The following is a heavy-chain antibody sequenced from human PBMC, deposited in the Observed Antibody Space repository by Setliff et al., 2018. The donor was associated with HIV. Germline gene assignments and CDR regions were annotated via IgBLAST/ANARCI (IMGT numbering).Heavy chain of an antibody. CDR2: IYPGDSDT. Sequence: GESLKISCKGSGYSFTIYWIGWVRQMPGKGLEWMGIIYPGDSDTRYSPSFQGQVTISADKSISTAYLQWSSLKASDTAMYYCARHSGEQQLVHTIPRPYYMDVWGKGTTVTVSS. J-gene: IGHJ6*03. CDR3: ARHSGEQQLVHTIPRPYYMDV. V-gene: IGHV5-51*01. CDR1: GYSFTIYW. D-gene: IGHD6-13*01.